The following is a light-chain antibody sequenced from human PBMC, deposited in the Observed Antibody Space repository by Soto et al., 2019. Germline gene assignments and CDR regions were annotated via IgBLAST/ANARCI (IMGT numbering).Light chain of an antibody. Sequence: QSALTQPASVSGSPGQSIAISCTGTSSDVGAYNFISWYQQHPGKAPKLIIYEVSNRPSGVSDRFSGSKSGNTASLTISGLQAEDEADYYCNSKRSTNDIVAFGGGTQLTVL. CDR3: NSKRSTNDIVA. CDR1: SSDVGAYNF. J-gene: IGLJ2*01. V-gene: IGLV2-14*01. CDR2: EVS.